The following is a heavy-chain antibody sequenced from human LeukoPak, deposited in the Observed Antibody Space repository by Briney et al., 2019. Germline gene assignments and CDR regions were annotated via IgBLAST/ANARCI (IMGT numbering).Heavy chain of an antibody. J-gene: IGHJ4*02. Sequence: GGSLRLSCAASGFTFSTSVMHWVRQAPGKGLEWLSFIRFDGSEKYYADSVKARFSISRDNSMNTLYLQMNSLRAEDTAVYYCARAGYDFWSGYLFYWGQGTLVTVSS. D-gene: IGHD3-3*01. CDR2: IRFDGSEK. CDR1: GFTFSTSV. CDR3: ARAGYDFWSGYLFY. V-gene: IGHV3-30*02.